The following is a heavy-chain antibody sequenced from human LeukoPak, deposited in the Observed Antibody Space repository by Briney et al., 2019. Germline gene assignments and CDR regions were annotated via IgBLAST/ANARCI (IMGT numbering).Heavy chain of an antibody. CDR3: ARLHDSSGYRHFDY. D-gene: IGHD3-22*01. CDR2: IYPGDSGT. CDR1: GYSFTSYW. Sequence: GESLKISCKGSGYSFTSYWIGRGRQMPGKGLEGMGSIYPGDSGTRYSPSFQGQVTISADKSITTAYPQWSSLKASDTAMYYCARLHDSSGYRHFDYWGQGPLVTVSS. J-gene: IGHJ4*02. V-gene: IGHV5-51*01.